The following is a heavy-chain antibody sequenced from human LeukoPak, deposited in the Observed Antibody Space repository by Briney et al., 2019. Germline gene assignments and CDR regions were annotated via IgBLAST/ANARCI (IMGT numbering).Heavy chain of an antibody. CDR2: IYPGDSNT. CDR3: ARRGGGEAYNALDY. D-gene: IGHD3-16*01. J-gene: IGHJ4*02. V-gene: IGHV5-51*01. CDR1: GCTLTNYW. Sequence: GESPMTPCNSSGCTLTNYWIGWVRQMPGKGLGWMGIIYPGDSNTRYSPSFQRQLTMSADKSLSTAYLQWSSLRTSGTAMYYCARRGGGEAYNALDYWGQGTLITVSS.